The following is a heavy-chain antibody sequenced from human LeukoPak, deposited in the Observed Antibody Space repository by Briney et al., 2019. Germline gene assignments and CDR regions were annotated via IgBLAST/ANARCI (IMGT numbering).Heavy chain of an antibody. Sequence: GGSLRLSCAASGFTFSSYAMSWVRQAPGKGLEWVSAISGSGGSTYYADSVKGRFTISRDNSKNTLYLQMNGLRAEDTAVYYCAKTITVALEAFDIWGQGTMVTVSS. CDR3: AKTITVALEAFDI. V-gene: IGHV3-23*01. D-gene: IGHD6-19*01. J-gene: IGHJ3*02. CDR1: GFTFSSYA. CDR2: ISGSGGST.